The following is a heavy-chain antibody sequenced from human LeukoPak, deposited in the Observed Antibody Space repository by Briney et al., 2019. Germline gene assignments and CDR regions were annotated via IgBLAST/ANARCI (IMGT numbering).Heavy chain of an antibody. J-gene: IGHJ4*02. CDR1: GGSISSYY. D-gene: IGHD5/OR15-5a*01. CDR2: IYYSGST. Sequence: PSDTLSLTCTVSGGSISSYYWSWIRQPPGKGLEWIGYIYYSGSTNYNPSLKSRVTISVDTSKNQFSLKLSSVTAADTAVYYCASGVSWYYFDYWGQGTLVTVSS. CDR3: ASGVSWYYFDY. V-gene: IGHV4-59*08.